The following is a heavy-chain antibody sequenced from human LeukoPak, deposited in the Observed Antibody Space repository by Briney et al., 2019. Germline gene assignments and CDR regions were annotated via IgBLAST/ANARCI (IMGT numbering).Heavy chain of an antibody. CDR1: GLSFRGPE. Sequence: GGSLRLSCAVSGLSFRGPEMNWVRQAPGKGLEWVAFISRSSKTMYYPYSVKGRFSISRDSATDTLSLQMDSLRAEDTAIYYCVTGTVAGYNYGIYAAFDLWGQGPMVAVSS. CDR3: VTGTVAGYNYGIYAAFDL. D-gene: IGHD5-18*01. CDR2: ISRSSKTM. J-gene: IGHJ3*01. V-gene: IGHV3-48*03.